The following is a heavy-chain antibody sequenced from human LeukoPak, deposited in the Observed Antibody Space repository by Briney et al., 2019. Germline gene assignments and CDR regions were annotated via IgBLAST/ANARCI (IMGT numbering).Heavy chain of an antibody. CDR2: IYYSGST. Sequence: PSETLSLTCTVSGYSISSGYYWGWIRQPPGKGLEWIGYIYYSGSTNYNPSLKSRVTISVDTSKNQFSLKLSSVTAADTAVYYCARLSGRDYYFDYWGQGTLVTVSS. D-gene: IGHD4/OR15-4a*01. V-gene: IGHV4-38-2*02. CDR1: GYSISSGYY. CDR3: ARLSGRDYYFDY. J-gene: IGHJ4*02.